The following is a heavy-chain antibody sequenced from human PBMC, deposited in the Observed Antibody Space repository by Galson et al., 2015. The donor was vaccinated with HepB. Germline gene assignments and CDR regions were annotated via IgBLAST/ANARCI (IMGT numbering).Heavy chain of an antibody. D-gene: IGHD3-9*01. Sequence: SLRLSCAASGFTFSSYAMHWVRQAPGKGLEWVAVISYDGSNKYYADSVKGRFTISRDNSKNTLYLQINSLRAEDTAVYYCARDLNVWGQGTTVTVSS. CDR3: ARDLNV. V-gene: IGHV3-30*04. CDR1: GFTFSSYA. CDR2: ISYDGSNK. J-gene: IGHJ6*02.